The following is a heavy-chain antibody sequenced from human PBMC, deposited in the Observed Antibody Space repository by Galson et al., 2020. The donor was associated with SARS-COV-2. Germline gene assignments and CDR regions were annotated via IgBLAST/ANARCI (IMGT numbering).Heavy chain of an antibody. J-gene: IGHJ6*02. V-gene: IGHV3-30*18. CDR3: AKDYVPNLDYGDYEVGHYYYGMDV. CDR2: ISYDGSNK. Sequence: GGSLRLSCAASGFTFSSYGMHWVRQAPGKGLEWVAVISYDGSNKYYADSVKGRFTISRDNSKNTLYLQMNSLRAEDTAVYYCAKDYVPNLDYGDYEVGHYYYGMDVWGQGTTDTVSS. CDR1: GFTFSSYG. D-gene: IGHD4-17*01.